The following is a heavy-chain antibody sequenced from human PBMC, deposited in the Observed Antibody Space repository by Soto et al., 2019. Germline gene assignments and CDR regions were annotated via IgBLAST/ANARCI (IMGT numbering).Heavy chain of an antibody. D-gene: IGHD3-3*02. Sequence: GGSLRLSCAASGFTFSSYAMHWVRQAPGKGLEWVAVISYDGSNKYYADSVKGRFTISRDNSKNTLYLQMNSLRAEDTAVYYCARDSPMDLQFWSGYYRSDGMDFWGQGTTVTVSS. CDR1: GFTFSSYA. V-gene: IGHV3-30-3*01. CDR2: ISYDGSNK. CDR3: ARDSPMDLQFWSGYYRSDGMDF. J-gene: IGHJ6*02.